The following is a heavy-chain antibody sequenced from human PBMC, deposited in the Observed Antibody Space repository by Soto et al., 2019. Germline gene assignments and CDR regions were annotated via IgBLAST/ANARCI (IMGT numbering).Heavy chain of an antibody. V-gene: IGHV1-3*01. J-gene: IGHJ4*02. CDR2: INAGNGNT. CDR1: GYTFTSYA. Sequence: GASVKVACKASGYTFTSYAMHWVRQAPGQRLEWMGWINAGNGNTKYSQKFQGRVTITRDTSASTVYMELSSLRSEDTAVYYCARVSGWYFLDYWGQGTLVTVSS. CDR3: ARVSGWYFLDY. D-gene: IGHD6-19*01.